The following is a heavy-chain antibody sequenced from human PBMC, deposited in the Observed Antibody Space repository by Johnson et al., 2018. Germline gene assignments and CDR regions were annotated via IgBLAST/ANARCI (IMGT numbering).Heavy chain of an antibody. J-gene: IGHJ6*02. Sequence: QVQLQESGPGLVKPSETLSLTCTVSGGSISSSSYYWGWIRQPPGKGLEWIGSIYYSGSTYYNPSLKSRVTISVDTSKNQFSLKLSSVTAADTAVYYLAYPAAREYYYYYGMDVWGQGTTVTVSS. CDR2: IYYSGST. CDR3: AYPAAREYYYYYGMDV. CDR1: GGSISSSSYY. D-gene: IGHD6-6*01. V-gene: IGHV4-39*01.